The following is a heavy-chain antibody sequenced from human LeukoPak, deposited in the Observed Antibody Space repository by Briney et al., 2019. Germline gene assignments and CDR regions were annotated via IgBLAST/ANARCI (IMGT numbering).Heavy chain of an antibody. D-gene: IGHD3-10*01. CDR2: FDPEDGET. V-gene: IGHV1-24*01. Sequence: ASVKVSCKVSGYTLTELSMHWVRQAPGKGLEWMGGFDPEDGETIYAQKFQGRVAMTEDTSTDTAYMELSSLRSEDTAVYYCATDLHGSGSYSALDYWGQGTLVTVSS. CDR3: ATDLHGSGSYSALDY. J-gene: IGHJ4*02. CDR1: GYTLTELS.